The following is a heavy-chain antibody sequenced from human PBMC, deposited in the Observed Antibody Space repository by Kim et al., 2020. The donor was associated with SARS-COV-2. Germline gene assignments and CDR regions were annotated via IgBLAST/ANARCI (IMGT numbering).Heavy chain of an antibody. CDR1: GFTFDDYA. J-gene: IGHJ3*02. V-gene: IGHV3-9*01. CDR3: AKATTLPRLVRDDAFDI. Sequence: GGSLRLSCAASGFTFDDYAMHWVRQAPGKGLEWVSGISWNSGSIGYADSVKGRFTISRDNAKNSLYLQMNSLRAEDTALYYCAKATTLPRLVRDDAFDIWGQGTMVTVSS. CDR2: ISWNSGSI. D-gene: IGHD6-19*01.